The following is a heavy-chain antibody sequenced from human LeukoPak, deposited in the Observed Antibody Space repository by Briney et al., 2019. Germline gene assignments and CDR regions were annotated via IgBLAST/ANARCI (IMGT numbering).Heavy chain of an antibody. V-gene: IGHV4-59*12. J-gene: IGHJ5*02. D-gene: IGHD2-15*01. CDR3: ARVVRRYCSTQSPLWCNWFDP. CDR1: GGSISSYY. Sequence: SETLSPTCTVSGGSISSYYWNWIRQPPGKGLEWIGYIYNSGSTNNNPSLKSRVTISVDTSKNQFSLKLSSVTAADTAVYYCARVVRRYCSTQSPLWCNWFDPWGQGTLVTVSS. CDR2: IYNSGST.